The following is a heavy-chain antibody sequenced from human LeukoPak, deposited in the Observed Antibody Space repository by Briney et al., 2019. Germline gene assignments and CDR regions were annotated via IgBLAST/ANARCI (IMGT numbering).Heavy chain of an antibody. J-gene: IGHJ4*02. V-gene: IGHV3-13*04. CDR1: GFTFSSYD. Sequence: GGSLRLSCAASGFTFSSYDMHWVRQATGKGLEWVSAIGTAGDTYYPGSVKGRFTISRENAKNSLYLQMNSLRAGDTAVYYCARGPSRHLIDYWGQGTLFTVSS. CDR3: ARGPSRHLIDY. CDR2: IGTAGDT.